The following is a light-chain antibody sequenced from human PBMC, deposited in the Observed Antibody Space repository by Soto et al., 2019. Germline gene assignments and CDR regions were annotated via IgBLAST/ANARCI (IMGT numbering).Light chain of an antibody. J-gene: IGKJ3*01. CDR1: QSVSSN. CDR3: QLYNNWPRGT. V-gene: IGKV3D-15*01. Sequence: EIVMTQSPATQSVSPGERATLSCRASQSVSSNLAWYQQRPRQAPRLLIYGASTRRPGIPARFSGSGSGTEFTLTISSLQSEDFAVYYCQLYNNWPRGTFGPGTKVDIK. CDR2: GAS.